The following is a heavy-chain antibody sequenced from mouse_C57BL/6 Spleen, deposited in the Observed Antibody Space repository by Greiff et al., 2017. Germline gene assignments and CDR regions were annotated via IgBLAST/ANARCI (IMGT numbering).Heavy chain of an antibody. D-gene: IGHD1-1*01. V-gene: IGHV1-50*01. CDR3: ALGDYGSSGY. Sequence: QVQLQQPGAELVKPGASVKLSCKASGYTFTSYWMQWVKQRPGQGLEWIGEIDPSDSYTNYNQKFKGKATLTVDTSSSTAYMQLSSLTSEDSAVYYCALGDYGSSGYWGQGTTLTVSS. CDR1: GYTFTSYW. J-gene: IGHJ2*01. CDR2: IDPSDSYT.